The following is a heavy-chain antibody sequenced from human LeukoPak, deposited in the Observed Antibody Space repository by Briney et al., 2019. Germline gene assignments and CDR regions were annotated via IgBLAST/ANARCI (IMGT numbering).Heavy chain of an antibody. Sequence: SVKVSCKASGGTFSSYAISWVRQAPGQGLEWMGGIIPIFGTANYAQKFQGRVTITADKSTSTAYMELSSLRSEDTAVYYCAREGMTTVTTGELLGIWGQGTMVAVSS. D-gene: IGHD4-17*01. CDR2: IIPIFGTA. V-gene: IGHV1-69*06. CDR3: AREGMTTVTTGELLGI. J-gene: IGHJ3*02. CDR1: GGTFSSYA.